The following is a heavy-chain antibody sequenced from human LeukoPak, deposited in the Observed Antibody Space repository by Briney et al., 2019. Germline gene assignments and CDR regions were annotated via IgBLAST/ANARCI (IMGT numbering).Heavy chain of an antibody. J-gene: IGHJ3*02. CDR2: ISDSWSHT. CDR3: ASGLRYFDWLLFGAFDI. Sequence: PGGSLRLSCATSGFIFRNYNVNWVRQAPGKGLEWVAFISDSWSHTFYLDSVRGRFTVSRDYARNSVYLEMNSLRTDDTAVYYCASGLRYFDWLLFGAFDIWGQGTMVTVSS. CDR1: GFIFRNYN. V-gene: IGHV3-21*01. D-gene: IGHD3-9*01.